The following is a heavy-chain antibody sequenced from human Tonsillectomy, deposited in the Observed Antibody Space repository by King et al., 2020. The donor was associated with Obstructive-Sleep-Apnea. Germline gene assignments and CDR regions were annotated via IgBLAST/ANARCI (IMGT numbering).Heavy chain of an antibody. Sequence: DVQLVESGGGLVQPGGSLRLSCAASGFTFSSYVMSWVRQAPGKGLEWGSGIRGSGGSTYYADPGKGRFTISRDNSKNTLFLHMNSLRAEDTAGYYCAKGGGLSYYGSGSYSDYWGQGTLVTVSS. V-gene: IGHV3-23*04. CDR1: GFTFSSYV. CDR2: IRGSGGST. D-gene: IGHD3-10*01. CDR3: AKGGGLSYYGSGSYSDY. J-gene: IGHJ4*02.